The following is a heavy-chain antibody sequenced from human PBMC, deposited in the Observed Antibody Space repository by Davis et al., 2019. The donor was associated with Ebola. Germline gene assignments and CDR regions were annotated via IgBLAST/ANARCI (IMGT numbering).Heavy chain of an antibody. CDR3: ARVGTTVTTFDY. J-gene: IGHJ4*02. CDR2: IRSKANSYAT. Sequence: GGSLRLSCAASGFTFSGSAMHWVRQASGKGLEWVGRIRSKANSYATAYAASVKGRFTISRDDSKNTAYLQMNSLKTEDTAVYYCARVGTTVTTFDYWGQGTLVTVSS. V-gene: IGHV3-73*01. CDR1: GFTFSGSA. D-gene: IGHD4-17*01.